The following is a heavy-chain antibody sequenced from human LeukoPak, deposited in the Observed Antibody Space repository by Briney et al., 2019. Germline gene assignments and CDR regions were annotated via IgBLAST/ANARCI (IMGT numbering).Heavy chain of an antibody. CDR3: ARHEWRYYFDY. CDR2: IYYSGST. V-gene: IGHV4-61*05. D-gene: IGHD3-3*01. Sequence: SGTLSLTCTVSGGSISSSSYYWGWIRQPPGKGLEWIGYIYYSGSTNYNPSLKSRVTISVDTSKNQFSLKLSSVTAADTAVYYCARHEWRYYFDYWGQGTLVTVSS. J-gene: IGHJ4*02. CDR1: GGSISSSSYY.